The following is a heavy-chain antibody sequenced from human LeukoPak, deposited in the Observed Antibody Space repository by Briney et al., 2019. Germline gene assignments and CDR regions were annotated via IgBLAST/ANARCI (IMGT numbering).Heavy chain of an antibody. V-gene: IGHV1-8*01. D-gene: IGHD2-2*01. CDR2: MNPNSGNT. J-gene: IGHJ6*03. Sequence: ASVKVSCKASGYTFTSYDINWVRQATGQGLEWMGWMNPNSGNTGYAQKFQGRVTITRNTSISTAYMELSSLRSEDTAVYYCARGLKPAARRNYYYMDVWGKGTTVTVSS. CDR3: ARGLKPAARRNYYYMDV. CDR1: GYTFTSYD.